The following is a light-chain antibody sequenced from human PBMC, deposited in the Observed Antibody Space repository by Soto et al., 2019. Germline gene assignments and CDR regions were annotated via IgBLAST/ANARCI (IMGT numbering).Light chain of an antibody. CDR3: QQRSNGPIT. CDR1: XXVXSY. Sequence: EIVLTQSPXXLXXXXXXXXXXXXXXXXXVXSYLAWYQQKPGQAPRLLIYDASNRATGIPARFSGSGSGTDFTLTISSLEPEDFAVYYCQQRSNGPITFGQGTRLEIK. CDR2: DAS. J-gene: IGKJ5*01. V-gene: IGKV3-11*01.